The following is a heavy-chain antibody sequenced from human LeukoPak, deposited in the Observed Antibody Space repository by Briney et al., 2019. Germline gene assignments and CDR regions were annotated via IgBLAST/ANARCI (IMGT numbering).Heavy chain of an antibody. Sequence: SETLSLTCAVYGGSFSGYYWSWLRQPPGKGLEWIGEINHSGSTNYNPSLKSRVTISVDTSKNQFSLKLSSVTAADRAVYYCARGHDSLLWFGELLFDYWGQGTLVTVSS. CDR1: GGSFSGYY. V-gene: IGHV4-34*01. CDR3: ARGHDSLLWFGELLFDY. J-gene: IGHJ4*02. D-gene: IGHD3-10*01. CDR2: INHSGST.